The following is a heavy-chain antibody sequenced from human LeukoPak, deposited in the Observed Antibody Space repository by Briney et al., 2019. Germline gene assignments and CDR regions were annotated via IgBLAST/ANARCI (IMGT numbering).Heavy chain of an antibody. D-gene: IGHD3-22*01. CDR1: GYTFTGYY. CDR2: IIPIFGTA. CDR3: ARNMLGSWLPHAFDI. Sequence: ASVKVSCKASGYTFTGYYMHWVRQAPGQGLEWMGGIIPIFGTANYAQKFQGRVTITTDESTSTAYMELSSLRSEDTAVYYCARNMLGSWLPHAFDIWGQGTMVTVSS. V-gene: IGHV1-69*05. J-gene: IGHJ3*02.